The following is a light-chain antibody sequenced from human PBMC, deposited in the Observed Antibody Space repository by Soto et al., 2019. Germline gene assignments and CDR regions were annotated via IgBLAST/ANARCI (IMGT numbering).Light chain of an antibody. Sequence: EVVMTQSPGTLSVSPGERATLSCRASQSVSGDLAWYQRKPGQAPRLLIYAASTRATGIPARFSGSGSGTEFTLTIGSLQSEDFAIYYCHQYNKWPYTFGPGTKVDIK. J-gene: IGKJ3*01. CDR1: QSVSGD. CDR3: HQYNKWPYT. CDR2: AAS. V-gene: IGKV3-15*01.